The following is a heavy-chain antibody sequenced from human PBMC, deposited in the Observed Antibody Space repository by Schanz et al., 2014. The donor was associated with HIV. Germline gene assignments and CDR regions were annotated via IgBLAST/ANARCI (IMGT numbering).Heavy chain of an antibody. J-gene: IGHJ6*02. CDR3: AKDRNHYDSRYRGKGNYYYYYGMDV. Sequence: QEQLVESGGGVVQPGRSLRLSCVASGFTFDSFGMHWVRQAPGKGLEWVAIIWFDGSNKYYADSVRGRFTISRDNSKNTLYLQMKSLRPEDTAVYYCAKDRNHYDSRYRGKGNYYYYYGMDVRGQGTTVTVSS. V-gene: IGHV3-33*06. CDR1: GFTFDSFG. D-gene: IGHD3-22*01. CDR2: IWFDGSNK.